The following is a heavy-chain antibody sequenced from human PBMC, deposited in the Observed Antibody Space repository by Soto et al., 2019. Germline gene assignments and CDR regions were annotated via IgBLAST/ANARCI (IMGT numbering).Heavy chain of an antibody. CDR3: AKAVAAGYYYYYMDV. CDR2: ISYDGSNK. V-gene: IGHV3-30*18. Sequence: QVQLVESGGGVVQPGRSLRLSCAASGFTFSSYGMHWVRQAPGKGLEWVAVISYDGSNKYYADSVKGRFTISRDNSKNTLYLQMNSLRAEDTAVYYCAKAVAAGYYYYYMDVWGKGTTVTVSS. CDR1: GFTFSSYG. J-gene: IGHJ6*03. D-gene: IGHD6-13*01.